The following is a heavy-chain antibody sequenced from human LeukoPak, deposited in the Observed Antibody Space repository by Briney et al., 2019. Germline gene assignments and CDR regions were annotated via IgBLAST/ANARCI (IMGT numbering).Heavy chain of an antibody. J-gene: IGHJ5*02. CDR3: ARVPPQGVGWFDP. D-gene: IGHD2-8*01. Sequence: SETLSLTCTVSGGSISSYYWSWIRQPAGKGLEWIGRIYTSGSTNYNPSLKSRVAISVDKSKNQFSLKLSSVTAADTAVYYCARVPPQGVGWFDPWGQGTLVTVSS. V-gene: IGHV4-4*07. CDR1: GGSISSYY. CDR2: IYTSGST.